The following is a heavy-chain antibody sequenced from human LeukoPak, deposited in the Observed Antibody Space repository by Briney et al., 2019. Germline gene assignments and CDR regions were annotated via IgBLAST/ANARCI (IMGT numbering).Heavy chain of an antibody. CDR1: GYSISSGYY. J-gene: IGHJ4*02. CDR2: IYHSGST. V-gene: IGHV4-38-2*02. D-gene: IGHD3-3*01. CDR3: AMLTHDFWSGYLN. Sequence: PSETLSLTCTVSGYSISSGYYWGWIRQPPGKGLEWIGSIYHSGSTYYNPSLKSRVTISVDTSKNHFSLNLTSVTAADTAVYYCAMLTHDFWSGYLNWGQGTLVTVSS.